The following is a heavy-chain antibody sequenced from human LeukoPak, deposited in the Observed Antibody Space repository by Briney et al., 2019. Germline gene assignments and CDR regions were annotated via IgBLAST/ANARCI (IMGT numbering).Heavy chain of an antibody. CDR3: AKNTSGTYLDY. D-gene: IGHD1-26*01. V-gene: IGHV3-23*01. Sequence: GGSLRLSCAASGFTFTSHAMSWVRQAPGKGLEWVSSISTSGVSTNYADSVKGRFTISRDNSKSMVYLQMNSLRAEDTAVYYCAKNTSGTYLDYWGQGILVTVSS. CDR1: GFTFTSHA. CDR2: ISTSGVST. J-gene: IGHJ4*02.